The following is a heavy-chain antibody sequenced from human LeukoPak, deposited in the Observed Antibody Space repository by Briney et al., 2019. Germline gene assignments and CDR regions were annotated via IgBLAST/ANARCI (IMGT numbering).Heavy chain of an antibody. CDR3: AREGQRYYYGSGSYYSPHY. CDR1: GFTFSNYW. D-gene: IGHD3-10*01. J-gene: IGHJ4*02. V-gene: IGHV3-21*05. Sequence: GGSLRLSCAASGFTFSNYWMHWVRQAPGKGLEWVSYISSSSSYTNYADSVKGRFTISRDNAKNSLYLQLNSLRAEDTAVYYCAREGQRYYYGSGSYYSPHYWGQGTLVTVSS. CDR2: ISSSSSYT.